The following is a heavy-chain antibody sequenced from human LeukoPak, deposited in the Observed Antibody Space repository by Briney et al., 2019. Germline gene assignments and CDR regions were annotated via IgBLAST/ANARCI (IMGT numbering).Heavy chain of an antibody. J-gene: IGHJ4*02. CDR3: ARDGIQLWWDY. Sequence: GGTLRLSCAASGFTFSSYSMTWVRQAPGKGLEWVSSISSSSSYIYYADSVKCRFTISRDNAKNSLYLQMNSLRAEDSAVYYCARDGIQLWWDYWGQGTLVTVSS. CDR1: GFTFSSYS. V-gene: IGHV3-21*01. D-gene: IGHD5-18*01. CDR2: ISSSSSYI.